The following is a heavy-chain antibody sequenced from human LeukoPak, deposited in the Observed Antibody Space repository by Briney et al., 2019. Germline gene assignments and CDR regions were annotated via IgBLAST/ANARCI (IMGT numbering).Heavy chain of an antibody. D-gene: IGHD5-24*01. CDR1: SLSGYY. CDR2: INHSGST. J-gene: IGHJ4*02. CDR3: ARDADKMATIGDYFDY. Sequence: SETLSLTCAIGSLSGYYWNWIRQPPGKGLGWIGEINHSGSTNYNPSLKSRVTISIDTSKNQFSLKLTSATAADTAVYYCARDADKMATIGDYFDYWGQGTLVTVSS. V-gene: IGHV4-34*01.